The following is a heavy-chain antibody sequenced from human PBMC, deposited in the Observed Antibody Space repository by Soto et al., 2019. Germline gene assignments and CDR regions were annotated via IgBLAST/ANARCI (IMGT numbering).Heavy chain of an antibody. J-gene: IGHJ4*02. Sequence: SETLSLTCTVSGGSISSYYWSWIRQPPGKGLEWIGYIYYSGSTNYNPSLKSRVTISVDTSKNQFSLKLSSVTAADTAVYYCARDRLPEDPHSSGWDFDYWGQGTLVTVSS. D-gene: IGHD6-19*01. CDR2: IYYSGST. CDR1: GGSISSYY. V-gene: IGHV4-59*01. CDR3: ARDRLPEDPHSSGWDFDY.